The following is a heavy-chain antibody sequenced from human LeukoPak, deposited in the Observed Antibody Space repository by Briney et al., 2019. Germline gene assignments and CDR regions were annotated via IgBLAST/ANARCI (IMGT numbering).Heavy chain of an antibody. CDR3: ARTGFGVVSYYFDY. Sequence: PLETLSLTCTVSGGSISTYYWSWIRQPPGKGLVWIGYIYTSGSTNYNPSLKSRVAISVDTSKNQFSLKLSSVTAADTAVYYCARTGFGVVSYYFDYWGQGTLVTVSS. D-gene: IGHD3-3*01. J-gene: IGHJ4*02. CDR1: GGSISTYY. V-gene: IGHV4-4*09. CDR2: IYTSGST.